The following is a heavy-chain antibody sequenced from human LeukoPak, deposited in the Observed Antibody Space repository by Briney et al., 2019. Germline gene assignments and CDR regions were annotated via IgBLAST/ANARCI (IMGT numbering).Heavy chain of an antibody. J-gene: IGHJ4*02. CDR1: GFAFGSEA. CDR2: IRYDGSNK. D-gene: IGHD4-17*01. CDR3: ARDRLTTVPLPDY. Sequence: GGSLRLSCAVSGFAFGSEAMSWVRQSPGKGLEWVTFIRYDGSNKYYADSVKGRFTISRDNAKNSLYLQMNSLRAEDTAVYYCARDRLTTVPLPDYWGQGTLVTVSS. V-gene: IGHV3-30*02.